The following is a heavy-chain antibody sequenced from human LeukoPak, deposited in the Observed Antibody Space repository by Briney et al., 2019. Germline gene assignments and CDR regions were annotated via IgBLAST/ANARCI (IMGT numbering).Heavy chain of an antibody. CDR2: MNPNSANT. J-gene: IGHJ3*02. Sequence: ASVKVSCNASGYTFISYDINWVRQAAGQGLEWMGWMNPNSANTGYAEKFQGRVTMTRDNPTSTAYMELSGLRPEDTAVYYCARARTDLESGDLSYAFEIWGQGTMITVSS. CDR1: GYTFISYD. D-gene: IGHD1-1*01. V-gene: IGHV1-8*01. CDR3: ARARTDLESGDLSYAFEI.